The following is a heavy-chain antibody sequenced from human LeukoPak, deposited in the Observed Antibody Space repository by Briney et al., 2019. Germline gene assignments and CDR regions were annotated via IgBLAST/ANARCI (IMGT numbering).Heavy chain of an antibody. J-gene: IGHJ4*02. CDR2: ISGDGGST. Sequence: PGGSLRLSCAASGFTFDDYAMHWVRHAPGKGLERVSLISGDGGSTYYADSVKGRFTISRDSSKNSLYLQMNSLRTEDTALYYCAKDIGEQWFFDYWGQGTLVTVSS. V-gene: IGHV3-43*02. D-gene: IGHD3-10*01. CDR3: AKDIGEQWFFDY. CDR1: GFTFDDYA.